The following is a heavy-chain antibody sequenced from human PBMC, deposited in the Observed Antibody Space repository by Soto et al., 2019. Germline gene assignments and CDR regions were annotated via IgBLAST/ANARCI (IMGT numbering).Heavy chain of an antibody. V-gene: IGHV3-23*01. Sequence: GVALRVSCAASGFSFITYAMNWVRQAPGKGLEWVSLISGRGGSTHYADSVKGRFTISRDNSKSTVYLQMNSLTAEDTAVYYCAKDLGATRYYGMDLWGHGTSVTVSS. J-gene: IGHJ6*02. CDR1: GFSFITYA. D-gene: IGHD1-26*01. CDR3: AKDLGATRYYGMDL. CDR2: ISGRGGST.